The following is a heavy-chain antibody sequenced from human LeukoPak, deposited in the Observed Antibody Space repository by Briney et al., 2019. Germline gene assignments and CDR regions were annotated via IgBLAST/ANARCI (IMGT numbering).Heavy chain of an antibody. Sequence: GSSVKVSCKASGGTFSSYAISWVRQAPGQGLEWMGGIIPIFGTANYAQKFQGRVTITTDESTSTAYMELSSLRSEDTAVYYCARETTVTTRLRAFDIWGQGTMVTVSS. CDR3: ARETTVTTRLRAFDI. CDR1: GGTFSSYA. J-gene: IGHJ3*02. V-gene: IGHV1-69*05. CDR2: IIPIFGTA. D-gene: IGHD4-17*01.